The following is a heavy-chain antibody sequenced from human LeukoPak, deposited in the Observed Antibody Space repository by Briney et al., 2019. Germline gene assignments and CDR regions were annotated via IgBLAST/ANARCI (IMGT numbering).Heavy chain of an antibody. Sequence: PGRSLRLSCAASGFTFSSYAMSWVRQAPGKWLEWVSGISGIGGNTYYAASVTGRFTISRDNSNNTLYLQMNSLRAEDTAVYYCARHSRGRWYVFDYWGQGTLVTVSS. CDR1: GFTFSSYA. V-gene: IGHV3-23*01. CDR2: ISGIGGNT. CDR3: ARHSRGRWYVFDY. D-gene: IGHD6-13*01. J-gene: IGHJ4*02.